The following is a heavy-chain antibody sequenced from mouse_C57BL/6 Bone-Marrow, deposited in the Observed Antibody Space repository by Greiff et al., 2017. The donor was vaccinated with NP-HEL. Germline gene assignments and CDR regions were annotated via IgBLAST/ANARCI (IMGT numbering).Heavy chain of an antibody. D-gene: IGHD2-1*01. CDR3: ARSRYGNYIYYAMDY. CDR1: GFTFSDYG. Sequence: DVHLVESGGGLVKPGGSLKLSCAASGFTFSDYGMHWVRQAPEKGLEWVAYISSGSSTIYYADTVKGRFTISRDNAKNTLFLQMTSLRSEDTAMYYCARSRYGNYIYYAMDYWGQGTSVTVSS. V-gene: IGHV5-17*01. CDR2: ISSGSSTI. J-gene: IGHJ4*01.